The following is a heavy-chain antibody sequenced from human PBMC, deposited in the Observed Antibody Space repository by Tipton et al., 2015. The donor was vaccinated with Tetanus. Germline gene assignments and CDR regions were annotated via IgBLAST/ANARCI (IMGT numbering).Heavy chain of an antibody. Sequence: TLSLTCSVSGVSISSDDYYWSWIRQSPGKGLEWIGYVYHSGSAYYKPSLKGRATISVDTSKNRFSLKLDSVTAADTAIYYCARALKQGAIWFDPWGQGTLVTVS. CDR3: ARALKQGAIWFDP. D-gene: IGHD3-16*01. V-gene: IGHV4-30-4*01. CDR1: GVSISSDDYY. J-gene: IGHJ5*02. CDR2: VYHSGSA.